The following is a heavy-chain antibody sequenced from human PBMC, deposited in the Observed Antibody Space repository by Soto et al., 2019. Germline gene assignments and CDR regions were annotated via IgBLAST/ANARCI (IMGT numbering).Heavy chain of an antibody. J-gene: IGHJ5*02. Sequence: EVQLSESGGGLVQPGGSLRLSCAASGFTFSSSVMSWVRQAPGKGLEWGSVSSGSGGATYYADSVKGRFTISRDNSKNTLYLQLSSLRVEDTAVYYCAKSERFDPWGQGTLVTVSS. CDR1: GFTFSSSV. CDR2: SSGSGGAT. CDR3: AKSERFDP. V-gene: IGHV3-23*01.